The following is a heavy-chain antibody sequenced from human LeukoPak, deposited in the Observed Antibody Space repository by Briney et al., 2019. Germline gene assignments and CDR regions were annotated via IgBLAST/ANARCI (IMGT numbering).Heavy chain of an antibody. V-gene: IGHV3-64D*06. J-gene: IGHJ4*02. D-gene: IGHD3-16*01. CDR2: ISSYGDST. CDR3: VEELGYHFDY. CDR1: GFPFSSYA. Sequence: PGGSLRLSCSASGFPFSSYAMQWVRQAPGKGLQYVSAISSYGDSTYYADSVKGRFTISRDNSENMVYLQMSSLRAEDTAVYYCVEELGYHFDYWGQATLVTVSS.